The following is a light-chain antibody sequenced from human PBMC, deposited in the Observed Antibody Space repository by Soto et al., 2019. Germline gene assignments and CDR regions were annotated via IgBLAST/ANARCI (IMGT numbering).Light chain of an antibody. Sequence: QSALTQPASVSGSPGQSITISCTGTSRDVGGYNYVSWYQQHPGKAPKLMIYEVSNRPSGVSNRFSGSKSGITASLTISGLQAEDEADYYCSSYTSTSTYVFGTGTKLTV. V-gene: IGLV2-14*01. CDR1: SRDVGGYNY. CDR3: SSYTSTSTYV. CDR2: EVS. J-gene: IGLJ1*01.